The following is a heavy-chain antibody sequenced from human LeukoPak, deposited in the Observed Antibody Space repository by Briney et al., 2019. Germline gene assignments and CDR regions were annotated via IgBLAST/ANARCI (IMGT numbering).Heavy chain of an antibody. CDR2: IDPNSGDT. D-gene: IGHD6-19*01. CDR3: ARGAFQSSAWST. J-gene: IGHJ5*02. V-gene: IGHV1-2*02. CDR1: GYSFSGYY. Sequence: ASVKVSCKASGYSFSGYYMYLVRQAPGQGLEWMGWIDPNSGDTKYAQKFRGRVTMTRDTSISTAYMELSRLTSDDTAVYYCARGAFQSSAWSTWGLGTLVTVSS.